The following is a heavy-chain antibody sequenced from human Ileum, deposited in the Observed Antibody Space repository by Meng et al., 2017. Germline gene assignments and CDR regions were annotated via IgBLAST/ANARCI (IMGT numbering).Heavy chain of an antibody. CDR1: SGSISSNTY. V-gene: IGHV4-4*02. J-gene: IGHJ4*02. Sequence: QVPLQGSGPGLDRPSAPLSLPCAASSGSISSNTYWSWVRQPPGKGLEWIGQISHSGSAYYNPSLKSRVTMSVDKSKSQFSLMLTSVTAADTAIYYCARHGGYSQDFWGQGTLVTVSS. CDR2: ISHSGSA. CDR3: ARHGGYSQDF. D-gene: IGHD4-23*01.